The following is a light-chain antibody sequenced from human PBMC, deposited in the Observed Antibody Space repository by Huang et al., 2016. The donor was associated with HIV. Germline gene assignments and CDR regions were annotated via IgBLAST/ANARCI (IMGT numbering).Light chain of an antibody. J-gene: IGKJ2*01. CDR1: QDISNY. V-gene: IGKV1-33*01. Sequence: TQSPSSLSASVGDRVTITCQASQDISNYLNWCQQKPGKAPKLLIYDASNLETGVPSRFSGSRSGTHFTFTINNLQPEDIATYYCQQYDNLHTFGQGTKLEIK. CDR3: QQYDNLHT. CDR2: DAS.